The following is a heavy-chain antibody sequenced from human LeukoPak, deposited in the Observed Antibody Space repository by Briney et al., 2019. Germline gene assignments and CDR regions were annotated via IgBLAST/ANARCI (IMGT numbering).Heavy chain of an antibody. CDR1: GGTFSSYA. CDR2: IIPILGIA. D-gene: IGHD3-10*01. V-gene: IGHV1-69*04. Sequence: GASVKVSCKASGGTFSSYAISWVRQAPGQGLEWMGGIIPILGIANYAQKFQGRVTITADKSTSTAYMELSSLRSEDTAVYYCARLYYYGSGSYPFDYWGQGTLVTVSS. J-gene: IGHJ4*02. CDR3: ARLYYYGSGSYPFDY.